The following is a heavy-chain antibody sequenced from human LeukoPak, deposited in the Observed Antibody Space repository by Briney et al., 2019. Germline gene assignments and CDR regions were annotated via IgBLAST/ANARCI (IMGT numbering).Heavy chain of an antibody. V-gene: IGHV3-23*01. D-gene: IGHD6-6*01. CDR2: ISGSGGST. CDR3: ASHPKKAAPRGVIAARPNWFDP. Sequence: PGGSLRLSCAASGFTFSSYAMSWVRQAPGKGLEWVSAISGSGGSTYYADSVKGRFTISRDNSKNTLYLQMNSLRVEDTAVYYCASHPKKAAPRGVIAARPNWFDPWGQGTLVTVSS. J-gene: IGHJ5*02. CDR1: GFTFSSYA.